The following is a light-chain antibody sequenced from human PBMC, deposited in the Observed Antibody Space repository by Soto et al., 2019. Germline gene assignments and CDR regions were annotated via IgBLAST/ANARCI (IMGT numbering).Light chain of an antibody. CDR1: QSVRSER. CDR3: QQYGYSPIT. Sequence: DIVLTQSPDTLSLSPGERSTLSCMASQSVRSERLAWYQHKRGQAPRLVIFDAYSRATGITERFSGSGSGTDFTLTITRLEPEDFALYYCQQYGYSPITVGPGTRLEIK. V-gene: IGKV3-20*01. CDR2: DAY. J-gene: IGKJ5*01.